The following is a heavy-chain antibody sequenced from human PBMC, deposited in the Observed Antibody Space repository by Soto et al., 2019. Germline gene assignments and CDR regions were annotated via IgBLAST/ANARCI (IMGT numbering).Heavy chain of an antibody. CDR3: AKVGIGDNWFDP. D-gene: IGHD1-20*01. J-gene: IGHJ5*02. V-gene: IGHV3-23*01. CDR1: GFTFSSYA. Sequence: EVQLLESGGGLVQPGGSLRLSCAASGFTFSSYAMSWVRQAPGKGLEWVSAINGSGGSTYYADSVKGRFTISRDNSKNTLYLQMNSLRAEDTAVYYCAKVGIGDNWFDPWGQGTLVTVSS. CDR2: INGSGGST.